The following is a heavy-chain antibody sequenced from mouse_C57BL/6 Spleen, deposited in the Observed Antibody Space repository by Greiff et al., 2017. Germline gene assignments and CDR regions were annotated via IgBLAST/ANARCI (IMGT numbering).Heavy chain of an antibody. CDR1: GYTFTSYW. D-gene: IGHD1-1*01. Sequence: QVQLQQPGAELVMPGASVKLSCKASGYTFTSYWMHWVKQRPGQGLEWIGEIDPSDSYTNYNQKFKGKSTLTVDKSSSTAYMPLSSLTSEDSAVXYCERGDYYGSSYSYYFDYWGQGTTLTVSS. CDR2: IDPSDSYT. V-gene: IGHV1-69*01. CDR3: ERGDYYGSSYSYYFDY. J-gene: IGHJ2*01.